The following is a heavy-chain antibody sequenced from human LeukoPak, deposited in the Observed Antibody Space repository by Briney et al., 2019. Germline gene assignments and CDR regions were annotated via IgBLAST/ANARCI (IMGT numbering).Heavy chain of an antibody. J-gene: IGHJ5*02. Sequence: PSETLSLTCAVSGYSISSGYYWGWIRQPPGKGLEWIGSIYHSGSTYYNPSLKSRVTISVDTSKNQFSLKLSSVTAADTAVYYCARVVVVPAVMSYNWFDPWGQGTLVTVSS. CDR1: GYSISSGYY. D-gene: IGHD2-2*01. CDR3: ARVVVVPAVMSYNWFDP. V-gene: IGHV4-38-2*01. CDR2: IYHSGST.